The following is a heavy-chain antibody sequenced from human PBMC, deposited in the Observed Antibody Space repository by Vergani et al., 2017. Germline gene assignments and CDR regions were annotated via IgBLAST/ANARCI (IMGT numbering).Heavy chain of an antibody. V-gene: IGHV5-51*03. D-gene: IGHD2-2*01. J-gene: IGHJ4*02. CDR1: GYSFTSYW. CDR3: ARPVGYCSSTSCSLGY. Sequence: EVQLVPSGAEVKKPGESLKISCKGSGYSFTSYWIGWVRQMPGKGLEWMGIIYPGDSDTRYSPSFQGQVTISADKSISTAYLQWSSLKASDTAMYYCARPVGYCSSTSCSLGYWGQGTLVTVSS. CDR2: IYPGDSDT.